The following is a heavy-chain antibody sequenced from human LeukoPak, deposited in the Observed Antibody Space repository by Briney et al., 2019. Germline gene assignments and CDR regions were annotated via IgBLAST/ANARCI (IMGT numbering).Heavy chain of an antibody. J-gene: IGHJ4*02. CDR1: GYSFTSYW. Sequence: GESLKISCKGSGYSFTSYWIGWVRQMPGKGLEWMGIIYPGDSDIRYSPSFQGQVTISADKSISTAYLQWSSLKASDTAMYYCARHYCSSTSCYYYFDYWGQGTLVTVSS. CDR2: IYPGDSDI. CDR3: ARHYCSSTSCYYYFDY. D-gene: IGHD2-2*01. V-gene: IGHV5-51*01.